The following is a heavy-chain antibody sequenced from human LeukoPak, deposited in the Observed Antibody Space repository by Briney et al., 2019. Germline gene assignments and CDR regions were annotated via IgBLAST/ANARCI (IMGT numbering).Heavy chain of an antibody. CDR2: ISGSGGST. D-gene: IGHD3-3*01. CDR1: GFTFSSYA. CDR3: ARDLIDDFWSGHDAFDI. Sequence: GGSLRLSCSASGFTFSSYAMSWVRQAPGKGLEWVSAISGSGGSTYYADSVKGRFTISRDNSKNTLYLQMNSLRAEDTAVYYCARDLIDDFWSGHDAFDIWGQGTVVTVSS. V-gene: IGHV3-23*01. J-gene: IGHJ3*02.